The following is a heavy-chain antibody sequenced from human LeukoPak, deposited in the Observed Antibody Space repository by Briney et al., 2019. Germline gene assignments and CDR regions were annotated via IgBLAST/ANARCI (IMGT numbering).Heavy chain of an antibody. CDR3: ASSSGWYFHFSNY. J-gene: IGHJ4*02. D-gene: IGHD6-19*01. CDR2: IYYSGST. CDR1: GGSISSYY. V-gene: IGHV4-59*01. Sequence: PSETLSLTCTVSGGSISSYYWSWIRQPPGKGLEWIGYIYYSGSTNYNPSLKSRVTISVDTSKNQFSLKLSSVTAADTAVYYCASSSGWYFHFSNYWGQGTLVTVSS.